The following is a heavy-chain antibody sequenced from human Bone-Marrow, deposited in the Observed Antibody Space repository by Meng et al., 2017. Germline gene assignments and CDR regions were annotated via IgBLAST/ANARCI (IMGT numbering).Heavy chain of an antibody. J-gene: IGHJ4*02. CDR3: ARVLGSGSYPDY. D-gene: IGHD1-26*01. V-gene: IGHV4-30-4*01. Sequence: QVQLQESGPGLVKPSQTLSLTCTVSGGSISSNDYYWSWFRQSPGKGLEWIGYIYYSGSTYYNPSLKSRITISVDTSKNQFSLKLTSVTAADTAVYYCARVLGSGSYPDYWGQGTLVTVSS. CDR1: GGSISSNDYY. CDR2: IYYSGST.